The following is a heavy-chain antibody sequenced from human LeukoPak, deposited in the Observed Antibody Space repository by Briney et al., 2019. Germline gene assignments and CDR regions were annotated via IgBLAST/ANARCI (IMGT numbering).Heavy chain of an antibody. CDR1: GFTFSSYW. D-gene: IGHD5-18*01. Sequence: PGGSLRLSCAASGFTFSSYWMHWVRQAPGKGLVWVSRISSDGSSTTYADSVKGRFTISRDNAKNTLYLQMNSLRAEDTAVYYCARGGRGYSYGYCNYWGQGTLVTVSS. J-gene: IGHJ4*02. CDR2: ISSDGSST. CDR3: ARGGRGYSYGYCNY. V-gene: IGHV3-74*01.